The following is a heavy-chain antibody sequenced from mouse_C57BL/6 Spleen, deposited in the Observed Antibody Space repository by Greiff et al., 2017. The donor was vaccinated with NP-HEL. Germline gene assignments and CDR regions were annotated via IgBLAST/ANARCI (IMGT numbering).Heavy chain of an antibody. J-gene: IGHJ4*01. D-gene: IGHD2-3*01. CDR3: ARLIYDGYYYAMDY. CDR1: GHTFTSYW. Sequence: QVQLQQSGAELVMPGASVKLSCKASGHTFTSYWMHWVKQRPGQGLEWIGQIYPGDGDTNYNGKFKGKATLTADKSSSTAYMQLSSLTSEDSAVYFCARLIYDGYYYAMDYWGQGTSVTVSS. V-gene: IGHV1-80*01. CDR2: IYPGDGDT.